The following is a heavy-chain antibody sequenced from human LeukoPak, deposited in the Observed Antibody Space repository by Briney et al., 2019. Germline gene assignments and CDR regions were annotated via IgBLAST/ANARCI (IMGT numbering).Heavy chain of an antibody. D-gene: IGHD3-16*01. CDR2: ISGSGGST. CDR1: GFRFTSYA. CDR3: AKLGAYRVYSFIDF. V-gene: IGHV3-23*01. J-gene: IGHJ4*02. Sequence: GSLRLSCAASGFRFTSYAMIWIRQVPGKGLEWDAGISGSGGSTYYSDPVKGRFTISRDTSDNTLHLDMSTLTTDDTAVYFCAKLGAYRVYSFIDFWGQGIPVTVSS.